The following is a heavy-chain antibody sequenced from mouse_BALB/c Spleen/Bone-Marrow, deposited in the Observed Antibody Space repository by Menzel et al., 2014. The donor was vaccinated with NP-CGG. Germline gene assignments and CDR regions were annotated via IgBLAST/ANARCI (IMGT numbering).Heavy chain of an antibody. CDR2: INPDSSTI. D-gene: IGHD2-3*01. CDR1: GFDFSGFW. CDR3: ARLGYYGGFAY. V-gene: IGHV4-1*02. Sequence: EVKVVESGGGLVQPGGSLKLSCAASGFDFSGFWMGWVRQAPGKGLEWIGEINPDSSTINYTPSLKDRLIISRDNAKNTLYLQMSKVRSEDTALYYCARLGYYGGFAYWGQGTLVTVSA. J-gene: IGHJ3*01.